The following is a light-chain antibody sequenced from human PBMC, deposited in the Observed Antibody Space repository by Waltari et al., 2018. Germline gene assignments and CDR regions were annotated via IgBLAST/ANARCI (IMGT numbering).Light chain of an antibody. V-gene: IGLV4-69*01. CDR1: RGHSSNI. J-gene: IGLJ3*02. CDR2: VNSDGSH. Sequence: QLVLTQSPSASASLGASVKLTCTLSRGHSSNIIAWQQQQPEKGPRYLMKVNSDGSHSKGDEIPDRFSGSSSGAERYLTVSSLQSEDEADYYCQTGGHGTWVFGGGTKLTVL. CDR3: QTGGHGTWV.